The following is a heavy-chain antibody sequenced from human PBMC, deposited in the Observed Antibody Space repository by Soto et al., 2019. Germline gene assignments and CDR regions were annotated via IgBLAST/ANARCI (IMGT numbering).Heavy chain of an antibody. J-gene: IGHJ4*02. V-gene: IGHV1-18*01. CDR2: ISAYNGNT. Sequence: ASVKVSCKASGYTFTSYGISWVRQAPGQGLEWMGWISAYNGNTNYAQKLQGRVTMTTDTSTSTAYMELRSLRSDDTAVYYCARDPAVIAAAGTVYFDYWGQGTLVTVYS. CDR1: GYTFTSYG. D-gene: IGHD6-13*01. CDR3: ARDPAVIAAAGTVYFDY.